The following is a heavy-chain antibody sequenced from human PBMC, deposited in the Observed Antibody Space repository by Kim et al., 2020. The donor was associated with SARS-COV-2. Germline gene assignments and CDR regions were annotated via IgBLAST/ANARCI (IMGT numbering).Heavy chain of an antibody. Sequence: SPSFQGQVTISADKSISTAYLQWSSLKASDTAMYYCARINIPGEYYFDYWGQGTLVTVSS. V-gene: IGHV5-51*01. J-gene: IGHJ4*02. CDR3: ARINIPGEYYFDY. D-gene: IGHD1-26*01.